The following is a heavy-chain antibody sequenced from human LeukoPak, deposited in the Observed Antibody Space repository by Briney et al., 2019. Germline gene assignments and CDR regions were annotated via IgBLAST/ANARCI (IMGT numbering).Heavy chain of an antibody. CDR3: ARDTAMVSGDY. J-gene: IGHJ4*02. CDR1: GYTFTSYG. V-gene: IGHV1-18*04. Sequence: ASVTVSCMASGYTFTSYGISWVRQAPGQGLAWMGWISAYNGNTNYAQKLQGRVTMTTDTSTSTAYMELRSLRSDDTAVYYCARDTAMVSGDYWGQGTLVTVSS. CDR2: ISAYNGNT. D-gene: IGHD5-18*01.